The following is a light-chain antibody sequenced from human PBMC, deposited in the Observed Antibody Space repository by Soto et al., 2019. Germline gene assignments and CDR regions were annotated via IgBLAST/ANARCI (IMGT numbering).Light chain of an antibody. J-gene: IGKJ1*01. CDR2: WAS. V-gene: IGKV4-1*01. CDR1: QSLLYASNNKNY. Sequence: DIVLTQSPRSLTVSLGETTTINCQSIQSLLYASNNKNYLAWYQQKSGQPPKLLLYWASTRELGVPERFSGGGSGTDFTLTISGLQAEDVAVYYCQQYLSIPWTFGQGTKVEVK. CDR3: QQYLSIPWT.